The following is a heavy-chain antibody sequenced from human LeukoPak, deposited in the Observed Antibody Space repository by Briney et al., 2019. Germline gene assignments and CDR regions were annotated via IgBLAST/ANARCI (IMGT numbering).Heavy chain of an antibody. V-gene: IGHV3-7*01. CDR3: ARDPPRVGEGRDC. CDR2: INIGGSEK. J-gene: IGHJ4*02. Sequence: PGGSLRLSCAASGFTFSDYWMSWVRQAPGKGLEWVAKINIGGSEKYYVDSVKGRFTISRDNAKNSLYLQMNSLRAEDTAVYYCARDPPRVGEGRDCWGQGTLVTVSS. CDR1: GFTFSDYW. D-gene: IGHD3-10*01.